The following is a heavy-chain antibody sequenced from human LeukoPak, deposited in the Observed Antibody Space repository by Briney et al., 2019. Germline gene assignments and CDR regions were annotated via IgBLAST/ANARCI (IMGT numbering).Heavy chain of an antibody. CDR3: AREALAHPATYDSSGYQQAFDI. D-gene: IGHD3-22*01. CDR1: GFTFSNYA. CDR2: IKSNGASI. V-gene: IGHV3-64*02. Sequence: PGGSLRLSCAASGFTFSNYAMHWVRQAPGKGLEFVSGIKSNGASIFYADSVKGRFTISRDNSKNTLDLEMGSLRAEDTAMYYCAREALAHPATYDSSGYQQAFDIWGQGTMVTVSS. J-gene: IGHJ3*02.